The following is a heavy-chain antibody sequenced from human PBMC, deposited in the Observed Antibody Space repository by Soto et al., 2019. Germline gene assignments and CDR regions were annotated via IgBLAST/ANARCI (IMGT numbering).Heavy chain of an antibody. V-gene: IGHV1-69*01. CDR2: IIPIFGTA. Sequence: QVQLVQSGAEVKKPGSSVKVSCKASGGTFSSYAISWVRQAPGQGLEWMGGIIPIFGTANYAQKFQGRVTITADESTSTVYMELSSLRSEDTAVYYCARGGGEYSSGWYEGYYYYGMDVWGQGTTVTVSS. CDR1: GGTFSSYA. D-gene: IGHD6-19*01. CDR3: ARGGGEYSSGWYEGYYYYGMDV. J-gene: IGHJ6*02.